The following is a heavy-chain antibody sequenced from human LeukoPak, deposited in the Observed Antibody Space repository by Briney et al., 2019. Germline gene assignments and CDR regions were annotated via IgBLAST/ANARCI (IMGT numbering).Heavy chain of an antibody. D-gene: IGHD5-24*01. V-gene: IGHV1-46*01. CDR2: INPSGDFR. Sequence: ASVKISCKPSGYTFGTHWMHWVRQAPGQGLEWMAIINPSGDFRSYAQKFQGRVTMTRDTSISTAYMELSRLRSDDTAVYYCATLLVEMANDYWGQGTLVTVSS. CDR1: GYTFGTHW. J-gene: IGHJ4*02. CDR3: ATLLVEMANDY.